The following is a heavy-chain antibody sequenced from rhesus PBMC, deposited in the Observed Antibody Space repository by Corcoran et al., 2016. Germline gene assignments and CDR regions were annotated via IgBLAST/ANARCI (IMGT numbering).Heavy chain of an antibody. CDR2: IDPSDSDT. Sequence: EVQLVQSGAEVKRPGESLKISCKTSGYSFTSYWISWVRQMPGKGLEWMWAIDPSDSDTRYSPSFQGQVTTSADKSISTAYLPWSILKASDPAKYYCAKTSGFCSRTYCSFGNRFDGGGPGVLVTVSS. J-gene: IGHJ5-1*01. CDR3: AKTSGFCSRTYCSFGNRFDG. D-gene: IGHD2-15*01. CDR1: GYSFTSYW. V-gene: IGHV5-20*02.